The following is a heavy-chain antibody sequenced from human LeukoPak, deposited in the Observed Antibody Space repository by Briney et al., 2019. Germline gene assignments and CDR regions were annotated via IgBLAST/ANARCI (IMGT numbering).Heavy chain of an antibody. D-gene: IGHD3-22*01. CDR2: IKQDGSEK. Sequence: GGSLRLSCAASGFTFSSYWMSWVRQAPGKGQKWVANIKQDGSEKYYVDSVKGRFTISRDNAKNSLYLQMNSLRAEDTAVYYCARFRFYYDSSGHYFDYWGQGTLVTVSS. CDR3: ARFRFYYDSSGHYFDY. CDR1: GFTFSSYW. V-gene: IGHV3-7*01. J-gene: IGHJ4*02.